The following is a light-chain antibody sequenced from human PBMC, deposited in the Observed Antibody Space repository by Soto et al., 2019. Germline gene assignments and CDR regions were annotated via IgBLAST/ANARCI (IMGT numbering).Light chain of an antibody. CDR3: YSFAGRDTTGV. CDR2: DVS. Sequence: QSVLTQPRSVSGSPGQSVTISCTGTSSDVGGYNYVSWYQQHPGKAPKLMIYDVSKRPSGVPDRFSGSKSGNTASLTISGLQDEDEAEYYCYSFAGRDTTGVFGGGTKLTVL. V-gene: IGLV2-11*01. J-gene: IGLJ2*01. CDR1: SSDVGGYNY.